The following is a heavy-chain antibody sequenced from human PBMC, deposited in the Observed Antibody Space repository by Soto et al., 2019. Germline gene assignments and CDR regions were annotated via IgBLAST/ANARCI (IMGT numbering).Heavy chain of an antibody. J-gene: IGHJ4*02. CDR1: GYTFTGYY. CDR2: INPNSGGT. Sequence: QVPLVQSGAEVKKPGASVKVSCKASGYTFTGYYMHWVRQAPGQGLEWMGWINPNSGGTNYAQKFQGWVTMTRDTSISTAYMELSRLRSDDTAVYYCARGIGYYGSGSYVFPDNPFDYWGQGTLVTVSS. CDR3: ARGIGYYGSGSYVFPDNPFDY. D-gene: IGHD3-10*01. V-gene: IGHV1-2*04.